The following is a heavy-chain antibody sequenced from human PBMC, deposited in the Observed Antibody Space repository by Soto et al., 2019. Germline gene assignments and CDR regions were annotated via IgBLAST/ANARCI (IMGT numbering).Heavy chain of an antibody. D-gene: IGHD2-2*01. CDR1: GFTFSGSA. CDR3: TRLHTYACDY. J-gene: IGHJ4*02. Sequence: EVQLVESGGGLVQPGGSLKLSCAASGFTFSGSAMHWVRQASGKGLEWVVRIRSKANSYETAYAASVKGRFTISRDDSKNTAYLQMNSLKTEDTAVYYCTRLHTYACDYWGQGTLVTVSS. CDR2: IRSKANSYET. V-gene: IGHV3-73*01.